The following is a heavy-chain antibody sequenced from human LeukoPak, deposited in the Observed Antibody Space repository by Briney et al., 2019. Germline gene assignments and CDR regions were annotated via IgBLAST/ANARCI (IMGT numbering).Heavy chain of an antibody. CDR3: ATTLAAAGRGDDY. Sequence: PGGSLRLSCAASGFTFSSYSMNWVRQAPGKGLEWVSSISSSSSYIYYVDSVKGRFTISRDNAKNSLYLQMNSLRAEDTAVYYCATTLAAAGRGDDYWGQGTLVTVSS. D-gene: IGHD6-13*01. CDR1: GFTFSSYS. J-gene: IGHJ4*02. V-gene: IGHV3-21*01. CDR2: ISSSSSYI.